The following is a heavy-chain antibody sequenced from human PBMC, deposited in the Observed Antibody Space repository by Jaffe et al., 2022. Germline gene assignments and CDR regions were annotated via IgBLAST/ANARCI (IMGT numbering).Heavy chain of an antibody. CDR3: AKDQFDDILTGNPLDY. CDR1: GFTFSSYA. V-gene: IGHV3-23*01. CDR2: ISGSGGST. Sequence: EVQLLESGGGLVQPGGSLRLSCAASGFTFSSYAMSWVRQAPGKGLEWVSAISGSGGSTYYADSVKGRFTISRDNSKNTLYLQMNSLRAEDTAVYYCAKDQFDDILTGNPLDYWGQGTLVTVSS. D-gene: IGHD3-9*01. J-gene: IGHJ4*02.